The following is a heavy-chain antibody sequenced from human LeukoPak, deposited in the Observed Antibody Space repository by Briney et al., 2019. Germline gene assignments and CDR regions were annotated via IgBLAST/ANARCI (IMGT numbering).Heavy chain of an antibody. V-gene: IGHV1-2*06. CDR2: INPKSGGT. CDR3: ARGERWLVRAIDY. CDR1: GYTFTSYD. Sequence: ASVKVSCKASGYTFTSYDINWVRQATGQGVEWMGRINPKSGGTKYAQKFQGRVTMTRDTSISTAYMELSRLRSDDTAVYYCARGERWLVRAIDYWGQGTLVTVSA. J-gene: IGHJ4*02. D-gene: IGHD6-19*01.